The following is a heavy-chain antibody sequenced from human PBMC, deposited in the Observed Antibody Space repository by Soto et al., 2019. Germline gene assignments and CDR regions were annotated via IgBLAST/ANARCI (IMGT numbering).Heavy chain of an antibody. V-gene: IGHV3-21*01. CDR1: GFTFSSYS. J-gene: IGHJ4*02. CDR2: ISSSSSYI. D-gene: IGHD3-10*01. CDR3: ASWDTMVRGHEHFDS. Sequence: EVQLVESGGGLVKPGGSLRLSCAASGFTFSSYSMNWVRQAPGKGLEWVSSISSSSSYIYYADSVKGRFTISRDNAKNSLYLQMNSLRAEDTAVYYCASWDTMVRGHEHFDSWGQGTLVTVSS.